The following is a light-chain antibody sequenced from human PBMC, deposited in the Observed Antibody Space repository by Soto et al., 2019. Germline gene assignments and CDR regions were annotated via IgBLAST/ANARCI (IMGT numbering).Light chain of an antibody. CDR1: QILVYSDGNTY. Sequence: DVVLTQSPLSLPVTLGQPASLSCRSGQILVYSDGNTYLNWFQQRPGQSPRRLINKVSNWDSGVPDIFSGSGSGTDFTLKISRVEAEVVGFSYCVQGTHWPLTFGGGTKVDIK. CDR2: KVS. V-gene: IGKV2D-30*01. CDR3: VQGTHWPLT. J-gene: IGKJ4*01.